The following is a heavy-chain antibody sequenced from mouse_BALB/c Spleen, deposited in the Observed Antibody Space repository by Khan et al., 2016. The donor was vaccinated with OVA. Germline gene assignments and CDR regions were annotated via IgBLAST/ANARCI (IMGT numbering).Heavy chain of an antibody. CDR1: GYTFTDYS. CDR2: INTETGEP. D-gene: IGHD2-10*02. J-gene: IGHJ2*01. CDR3: SGRLQYGNFDY. Sequence: QIQLVQSGPELKKPGETVKISCKASGYTFTDYSMHWVKQAPGKGLKWMGWINTETGEPTYADDFKGRFAFTLETSASTAYLQINNLKNEDTATXFYSGRLQYGNFDYWGHGPTLTVSS. V-gene: IGHV9-2-1*01.